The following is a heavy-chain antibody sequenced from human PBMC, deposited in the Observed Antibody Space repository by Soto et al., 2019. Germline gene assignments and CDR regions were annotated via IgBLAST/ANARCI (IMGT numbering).Heavy chain of an antibody. CDR3: ASTIGGNRFDHDY. V-gene: IGHV3-30-3*01. CDR1: GFTFSSYA. J-gene: IGHJ4*02. D-gene: IGHD2-15*01. Sequence: GGSLRLSCAASGFTFSSYAMHWVRQAPGKGLEWVAVISYDGSNKYYADSVKGRFTISRDNSKNTLYLQMNSLRAEDTAVYYCASTIGGNRFDHDYWGQGTLVTVSS. CDR2: ISYDGSNK.